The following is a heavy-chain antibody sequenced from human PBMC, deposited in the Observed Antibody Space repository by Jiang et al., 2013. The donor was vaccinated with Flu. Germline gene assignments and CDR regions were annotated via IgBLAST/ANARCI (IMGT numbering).Heavy chain of an antibody. Sequence: SETLSLTCAVYGGSFSGYYWSWIRQPPGKGLEWIGEINHSGSTNYNPSLKSRVTISVDTSKNQFSLKLSSVTAADTAVYYCARGPARYFDWLLNPRRGYYFDYWGQGTLVTVSS. CDR3: ARGPARYFDWLLNPRRGYYFDY. CDR2: INHSGST. D-gene: IGHD3-9*01. V-gene: IGHV4-34*01. J-gene: IGHJ4*02. CDR1: GGSFSGYY.